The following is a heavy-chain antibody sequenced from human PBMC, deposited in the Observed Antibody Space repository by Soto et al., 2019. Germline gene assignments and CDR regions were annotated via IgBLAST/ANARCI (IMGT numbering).Heavy chain of an antibody. J-gene: IGHJ4*02. CDR3: ATAHYDFWSGFSQKYYFDY. V-gene: IGHV4-34*01. CDR1: GGSFSGYY. Sequence: TSETLSLTCAVYGGSFSGYYRNWIRQSPGKGLEWIGDINHSGGTNYNPSLKSRVTISLDTSKNQFSLRLSSVAAADTAVYYCATAHYDFWSGFSQKYYFDYWGQGTRVTVSS. CDR2: INHSGGT. D-gene: IGHD3-3*01.